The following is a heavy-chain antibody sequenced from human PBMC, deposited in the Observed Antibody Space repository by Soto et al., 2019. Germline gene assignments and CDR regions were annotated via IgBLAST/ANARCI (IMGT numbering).Heavy chain of an antibody. CDR3: ARVQGVGTMILVRWYFDL. CDR1: GGSVSSGGYY. V-gene: IGHV4-31*03. Sequence: QVQLQESGPGLVKPSQTLSLTCTVSGGSVSSGGYYWSWIRQHPGKGLEWIGYIYYSGSTYYNPSLMSRVTISVDTSKNQFSLKLSSVTAADTAVYYCARVQGVGTMILVRWYFDLWGRGTLVTVSS. CDR2: IYYSGST. D-gene: IGHD3-22*01. J-gene: IGHJ2*01.